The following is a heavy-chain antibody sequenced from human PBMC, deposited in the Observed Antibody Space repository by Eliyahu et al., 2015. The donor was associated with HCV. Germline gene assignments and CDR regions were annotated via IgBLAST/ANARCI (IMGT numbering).Heavy chain of an antibody. D-gene: IGHD2-15*01. CDR3: AKDLGSVVVVVAATFDS. V-gene: IGHV3-23*01. CDR1: GFTFSNYA. Sequence: EVQLLESGGGLVQPGGSRRLSCAVSGFTFSNYAMSWVRQAPGKGLEWVAGISGSGGSTYYADSVKGRFTISRDNSKKTLYLQMNSLRAEDTAVYFCAKDLGSVVVVVAATFDSWGQGTLVTVSS. CDR2: ISGSGGST. J-gene: IGHJ4*02.